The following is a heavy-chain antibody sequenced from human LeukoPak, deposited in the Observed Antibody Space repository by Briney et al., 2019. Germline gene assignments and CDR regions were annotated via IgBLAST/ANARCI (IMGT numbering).Heavy chain of an antibody. Sequence: ASVPVSCKASGYTFTSYAMHWLRQAPGQRLEWMEWINAVNGNTKYSQKFQGRVTITRDTSASTAYMGLSSLRTEATAVYYCGSDRPVSTDYLDYWGQGTLVTVSS. V-gene: IGHV1-3*01. CDR2: INAVNGNT. CDR1: GYTFTSYA. CDR3: GSDRPVSTDYLDY. J-gene: IGHJ4*01. D-gene: IGHD4-17*01.